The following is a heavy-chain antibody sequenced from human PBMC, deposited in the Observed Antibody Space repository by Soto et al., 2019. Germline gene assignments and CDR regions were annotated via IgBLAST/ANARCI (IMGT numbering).Heavy chain of an antibody. CDR1: GFTFSGSA. Sequence: PGGSLRLSCAASGFTFSGSAMHWVRQASGKGLEWVGRIRSKANSYATAYAASVKGRFTISRDDSKNTAYLQMNSLKTEDTAVYYCTRLAGDYYYYYYGMDVWGQGTTVTVSS. J-gene: IGHJ6*02. V-gene: IGHV3-73*01. D-gene: IGHD2-21*02. CDR3: TRLAGDYYYYYYGMDV. CDR2: IRSKANSYAT.